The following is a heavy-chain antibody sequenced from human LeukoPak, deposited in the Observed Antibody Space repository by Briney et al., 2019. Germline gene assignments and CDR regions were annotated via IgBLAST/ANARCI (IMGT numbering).Heavy chain of an antibody. CDR3: ATLGGYSGYDFDY. V-gene: IGHV4-38-2*02. Sequence: SETLSLTCTVSGYSISSGYYWGWIRQPPGKGLEWIGSIYYSGSTYYNPSLKSRVTISVDTSKNQFSLKLSSVTAADTAVYYCATLGGYSGYDFDYWGQGTLVTVSS. CDR2: IYYSGST. J-gene: IGHJ4*02. D-gene: IGHD5-12*01. CDR1: GYSISSGYY.